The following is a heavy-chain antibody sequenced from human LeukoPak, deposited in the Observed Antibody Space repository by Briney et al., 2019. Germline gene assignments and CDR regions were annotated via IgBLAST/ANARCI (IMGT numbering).Heavy chain of an antibody. CDR2: IYPGDSDT. Sequence: GESLKISCKGSGYNFTNYWIGWVRQMPGKGLGWMGIIYPGDSDTRYSPSFRGQATISADKSISTAYLQWSSLKASDTAMYYCASWIVGATNWGQGTLVTVSS. V-gene: IGHV5-51*01. J-gene: IGHJ4*02. D-gene: IGHD1-26*01. CDR1: GYNFTNYW. CDR3: ASWIVGATN.